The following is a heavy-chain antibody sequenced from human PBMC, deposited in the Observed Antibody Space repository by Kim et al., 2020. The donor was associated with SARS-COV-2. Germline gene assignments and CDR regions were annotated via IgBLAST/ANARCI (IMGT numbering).Heavy chain of an antibody. D-gene: IGHD5-18*01. CDR2: ISGSGGST. CDR1: GFTFSSYA. Sequence: GGSLRLSCAASGFTFSSYAMSWVRQAPGKGLEWVSAISGSGGSTYYADSVKGRFTISRDNSKNTLYLQMNSLRAEDTAVYYCAKDRNGGYSYGYLYYYGMDVWGQGTTVTVSS. J-gene: IGHJ6*02. V-gene: IGHV3-23*01. CDR3: AKDRNGGYSYGYLYYYGMDV.